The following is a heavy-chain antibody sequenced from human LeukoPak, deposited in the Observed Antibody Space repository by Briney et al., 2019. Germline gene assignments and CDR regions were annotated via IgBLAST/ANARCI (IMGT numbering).Heavy chain of an antibody. CDR2: INTNTGNP. D-gene: IGHD3-22*01. CDR1: GYTFTSYA. J-gene: IGHJ2*01. V-gene: IGHV7-4-1*02. CDR3: ASLTTYYYDSSGYDHWYFDL. Sequence: ASVKVSCKASGYTFTSYAMNWVRQAPGQGLEWMGWINTNTGNPTYAQGFTGRFVFSLDTSVSTAYLQISSLKAEDTAVYYCASLTTYYYDSSGYDHWYFDLWGRGTLVTVSS.